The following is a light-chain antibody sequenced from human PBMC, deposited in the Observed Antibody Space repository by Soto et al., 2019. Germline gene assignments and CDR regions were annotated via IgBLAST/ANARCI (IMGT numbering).Light chain of an antibody. V-gene: IGKV3-20*01. Sequence: EIVLTQSPGTLSLSPGERATLSCRASQIVSSSYLAWYQQKPGQAPRLLIFGASYRATGIPDRFSGSGSGTDFTLTISRLEPEDFADDYCQQYGSSPPDFAFGPGTKVDIK. CDR2: GAS. J-gene: IGKJ3*01. CDR3: QQYGSSPPDFA. CDR1: QIVSSSY.